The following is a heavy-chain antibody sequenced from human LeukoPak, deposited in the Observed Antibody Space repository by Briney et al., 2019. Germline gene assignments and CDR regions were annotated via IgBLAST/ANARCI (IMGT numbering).Heavy chain of an antibody. CDR2: IDPSDSET. CDR1: GFSSYR. Sequence: RGESLKISCQYSGFSSYRIDWVRQMPGQGLEWMGTIDPSDSETSYSPSFQGQVTLSVDKSTNTAFLQWTRLKASDTAMYYCGGQGPDLAFDIWGQGTMVTVSS. CDR3: GGQGPDLAFDI. J-gene: IGHJ3*02. V-gene: IGHV5-51*01.